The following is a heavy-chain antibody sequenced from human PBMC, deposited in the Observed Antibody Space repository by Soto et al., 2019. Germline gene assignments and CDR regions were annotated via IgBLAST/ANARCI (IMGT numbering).Heavy chain of an antibody. CDR1: GFSLSTSQVG. CDR3: AHLTPRGYYFDS. J-gene: IGHJ4*02. Sequence: SGHTLVNTTQTLTLTCTFSGFSLSTSQVGVGWIRQPPGKALEWLEHVYWNDDKYYSLSLKSRLTIIKDTSKSQVVLTMTNMDPVDTATYYCAHLTPRGYYFDSWCQGALVTVSS. D-gene: IGHD2-15*01. V-gene: IGHV2-5*01. CDR2: VYWNDDK.